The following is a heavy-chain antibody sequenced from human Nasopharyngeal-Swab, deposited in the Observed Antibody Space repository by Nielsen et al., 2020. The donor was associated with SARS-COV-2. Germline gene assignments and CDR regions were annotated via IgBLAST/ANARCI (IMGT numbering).Heavy chain of an antibody. J-gene: IGHJ4*02. D-gene: IGHD6-13*01. CDR1: GGSILSSTYY. Sequence: GSLRLSCTVSGGSILSSTYYWGWIRQPPGKGLEWIGRIYYSGATYYNPPLKNRLTMSVDMSKNQFSLKLYSVTAADTAVYYCARTIIAAAEGYFDYWGQGTLVTVSS. CDR3: ARTIIAAAEGYFDY. CDR2: IYYSGAT. V-gene: IGHV4-39*01.